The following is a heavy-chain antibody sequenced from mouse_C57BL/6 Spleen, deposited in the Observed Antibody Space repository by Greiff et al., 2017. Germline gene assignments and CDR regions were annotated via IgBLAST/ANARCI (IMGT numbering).Heavy chain of an antibody. D-gene: IGHD1-1*01. CDR3: AWGSYYFDY. J-gene: IGHJ2*01. V-gene: IGHV3-6*01. CDR1: GYSITSGYY. CDR2: ISYDGSN. Sequence: VQLKESGPGLVKPSQSLSLTCSVTGYSITSGYYWNWIRQFPGNKLEWMGYISYDGSNNYNPSLKNRISITRDTSKNQFFLKLNSVTTEDTATYYCAWGSYYFDYWGQGTTLTVSS.